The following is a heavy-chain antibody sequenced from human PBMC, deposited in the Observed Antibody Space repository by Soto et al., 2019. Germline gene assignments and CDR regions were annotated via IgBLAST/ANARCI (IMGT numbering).Heavy chain of an antibody. CDR2: INPSGGST. CDR3: ARHERSSYSRGLYYCDY. V-gene: IGHV1-46*01. D-gene: IGHD6-19*01. Sequence: ASVKVSCKAAGYNFTSYYMHWVRQAPGQGLEWMGIINPSGGSTSYEQKFHGRVTMTRDTSTSTVYMELSSLRSADTAAYYCARHERSSYSRGLYYCDYWGQGTLVTVSS. CDR1: GYNFTSYY. J-gene: IGHJ4*02.